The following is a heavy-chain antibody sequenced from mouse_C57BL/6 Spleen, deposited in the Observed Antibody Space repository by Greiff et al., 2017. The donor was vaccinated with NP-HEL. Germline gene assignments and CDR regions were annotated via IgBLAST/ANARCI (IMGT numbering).Heavy chain of an antibody. CDR1: RYTFTDYY. CDR3: ARSAYYSNYVGDY. J-gene: IGHJ2*01. V-gene: IGHV1-76*01. CDR2: LYPGSGNT. Sequence: QVQLQQSGAELVRPGASVKLSCKASRYTFTDYYINWVKQRPGQGLEWIARLYPGSGNTYYNEKFKGKATLTAEKSSSTAYMQLSSLTSEDSAVYFCARSAYYSNYVGDYWGQGTTRTVSS. D-gene: IGHD2-5*01.